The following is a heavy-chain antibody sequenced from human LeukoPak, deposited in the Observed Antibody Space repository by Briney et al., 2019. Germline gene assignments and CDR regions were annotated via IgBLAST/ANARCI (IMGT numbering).Heavy chain of an antibody. V-gene: IGHV3-21*01. CDR2: ISSSSSYI. J-gene: IGHJ4*02. Sequence: TGGSLRLSCAASGFTFSSNSMNWVRQAPGKGLEWVSSISSSSSYIYYADSVKGRFTISRDNAKNSLYLQMNSLRAEDTAVYYCAGYCSSTSCYGAHDYWGQGTLVTVSS. CDR3: AGYCSSTSCYGAHDY. CDR1: GFTFSSNS. D-gene: IGHD2-2*01.